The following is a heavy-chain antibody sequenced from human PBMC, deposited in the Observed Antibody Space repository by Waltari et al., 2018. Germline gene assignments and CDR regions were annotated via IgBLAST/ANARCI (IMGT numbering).Heavy chain of an antibody. CDR3: ASGDQWLALDH. D-gene: IGHD6-19*01. J-gene: IGHJ4*02. Sequence: QVQLQQWGAGLLKPSETLSLTCAVYGGSFRGYYWSWIRQPPGKGLEWIGEINHSGSTNYNPSLKSRVTISVDTSKNQFSLKLSSVTAADTAVYYCASGDQWLALDHWGQGTLVTVSS. CDR1: GGSFRGYY. CDR2: INHSGST. V-gene: IGHV4-34*01.